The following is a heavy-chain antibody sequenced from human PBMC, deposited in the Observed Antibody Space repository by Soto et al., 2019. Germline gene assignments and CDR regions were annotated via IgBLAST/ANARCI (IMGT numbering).Heavy chain of an antibody. D-gene: IGHD3-22*01. Sequence: QVQLVQSGAEVKKPGSSVKVSCKASGGTFSSYVISWVRQAPGQGLEWMGGIIPSFGTANYAQKFQGRVTITADESTSTAYMELSSLRSEDTAVYYCARPRYYYDSSGYWDWYFDLWGRGTLVTVSS. CDR2: IIPSFGTA. J-gene: IGHJ2*01. CDR1: GGTFSSYV. CDR3: ARPRYYYDSSGYWDWYFDL. V-gene: IGHV1-69*01.